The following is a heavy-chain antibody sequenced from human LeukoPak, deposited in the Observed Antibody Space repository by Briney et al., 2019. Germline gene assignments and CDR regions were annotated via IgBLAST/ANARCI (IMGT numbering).Heavy chain of an antibody. CDR3: ARDRSSSWPDAFDI. D-gene: IGHD6-13*01. Sequence: ASVKVSCKASGYTFTGYYMHWVRQAPGQGLEWMGWTNPNSGGTNYAQKFQGRVTMTRDTSISTAYMELSRLRSDDTAVYYCARDRSSSWPDAFDIWGQGTMVTVSS. V-gene: IGHV1-2*02. CDR1: GYTFTGYY. J-gene: IGHJ3*02. CDR2: TNPNSGGT.